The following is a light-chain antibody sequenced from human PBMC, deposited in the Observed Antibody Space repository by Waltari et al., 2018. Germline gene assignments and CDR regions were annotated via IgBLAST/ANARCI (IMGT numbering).Light chain of an antibody. J-gene: IGLJ7*01. CDR2: DVV. CDR3: CSYAGSYTFV. CDR1: SSDVGNYNF. V-gene: IGLV2-11*01. Sequence: QSALTQPRSVSGSPGQSVTISCSGTSSDVGNYNFFPWYQQHPGNAPNLLIYDVVKRPSGVPDRFSGSKSGNTASLTISGLQTEDEADYYCCSYAGSYTFVFGGGTQLTVL.